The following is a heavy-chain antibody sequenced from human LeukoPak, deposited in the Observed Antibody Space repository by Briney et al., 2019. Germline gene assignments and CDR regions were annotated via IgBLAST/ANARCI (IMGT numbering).Heavy chain of an antibody. CDR3: ARQIPLYYDSSGYYSV. Sequence: QPGGSLRLSCAASGFTFSSYEMNWVRQAPGKGLEWVSYISSSGSTIYYADSVKGRFTISRDNAKNSLYLQMNSLRAEDTAVYYCARQIPLYYDSSGYYSVWGQGTLVTVSS. CDR1: GFTFSSYE. J-gene: IGHJ4*02. D-gene: IGHD3-22*01. V-gene: IGHV3-48*03. CDR2: ISSSGSTI.